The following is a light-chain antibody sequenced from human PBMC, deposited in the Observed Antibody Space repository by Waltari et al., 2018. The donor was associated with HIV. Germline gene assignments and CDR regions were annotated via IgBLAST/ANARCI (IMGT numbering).Light chain of an antibody. CDR1: SSDVGSFNL. CDR2: EVS. J-gene: IGLJ2*01. V-gene: IGLV2-23*02. CDR3: CSYAGSSTSV. Sequence: QSALTQPASVSGSPGRSITISCPGTSSDVGSFNLVSWYQQHPGKAPKLMIYEVSKRPSGVSNRFSGSKSGNTASLTISGLQAEDEADYYCCSYAGSSTSVFGGGTKLTVL.